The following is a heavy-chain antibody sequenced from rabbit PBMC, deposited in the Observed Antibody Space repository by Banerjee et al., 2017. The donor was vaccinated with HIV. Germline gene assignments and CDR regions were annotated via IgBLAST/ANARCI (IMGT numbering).Heavy chain of an antibody. CDR1: GVSFSFSSY. CDR3: ARDLTGVIGWNFGW. V-gene: IGHV1S40*01. J-gene: IGHJ6*01. Sequence: QSLEESGGDLVKPGVSLTLTCTASGVSFSFSSYMCWVRQAPGKGLEWIACIDTGSSGFTYFATWAKGRFTISKTSSTTVTLQLTSLTAADTATYFCARDLTGVIGWNFGWWGPGTLVTVS. CDR2: IDTGSSGFT. D-gene: IGHD4-1*01.